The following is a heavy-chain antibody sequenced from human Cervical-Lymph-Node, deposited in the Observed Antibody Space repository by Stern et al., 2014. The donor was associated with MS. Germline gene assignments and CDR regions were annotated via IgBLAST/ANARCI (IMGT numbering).Heavy chain of an antibody. D-gene: IGHD1-26*01. Sequence: MQLVESGAEVEKPGASVKVSCKASGYTFTTYYMHWVRQAPGQGLEWMGMVNPSGGSTTYAQKFQGRVTMTRDTSTSTVYMELSSLRSEDTAVYYCARNWRGVGSTAYDYWGQGTLVTVSS. CDR3: ARNWRGVGSTAYDY. J-gene: IGHJ4*02. CDR1: GYTFTTYY. CDR2: VNPSGGST. V-gene: IGHV1-46*01.